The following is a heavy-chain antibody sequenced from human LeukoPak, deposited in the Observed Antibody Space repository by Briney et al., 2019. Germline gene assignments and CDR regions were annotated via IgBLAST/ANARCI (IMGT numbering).Heavy chain of an antibody. J-gene: IGHJ4*02. CDR3: AMDYYDTNGYSRGWDY. D-gene: IGHD3-22*01. V-gene: IGHV3-30*04. CDR1: GSTFTSLP. CDR2: SSTDGSDE. Sequence: GGSLRLSCAASGSTFTSLPLHWVRRPPGKGLEWVAVSSTDGSDEYYAEAVKGRFTVSSDNSKKTVYLQMESLKAEDTAVYYCAMDYYDTNGYSRGWDYWGQGTLVTVSS.